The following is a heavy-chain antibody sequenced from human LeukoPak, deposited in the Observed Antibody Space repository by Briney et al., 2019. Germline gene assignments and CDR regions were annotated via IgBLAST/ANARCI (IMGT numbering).Heavy chain of an antibody. CDR1: GGSFSGYH. CDR3: ARGRQDVTMIVVVMTAVSYYLDV. J-gene: IGHJ6*03. Sequence: SETLSLTCAVYGGSFSGYHWTWIRQTPEKGLEWIGEMNPSGSTNYNPSLKSRVTISVDASKNQFSLELSSVTAADTAVYYCARGRQDVTMIVVVMTAVSYYLDVWGKGTTVTVS. D-gene: IGHD3-22*01. V-gene: IGHV4-34*01. CDR2: MNPSGST.